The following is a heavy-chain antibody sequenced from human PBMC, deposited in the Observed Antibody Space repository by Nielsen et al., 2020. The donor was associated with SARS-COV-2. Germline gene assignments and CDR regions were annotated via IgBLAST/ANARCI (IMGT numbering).Heavy chain of an antibody. V-gene: IGHV4-30-4*01. CDR2: MYYSGSV. D-gene: IGHD3-22*01. CDR3: ARDTSGYWADV. Sequence: SETLSLTCLVSGGSISSDKYYWSWIRQRPGKGLERIGYMYYSGSVYYSPPLKSRVTISLDTSNQFSLKLTSVTAADTAVYYCARDTSGYWADVWGQGTLVTVSS. CDR1: GGSISSDKYY. J-gene: IGHJ4*02.